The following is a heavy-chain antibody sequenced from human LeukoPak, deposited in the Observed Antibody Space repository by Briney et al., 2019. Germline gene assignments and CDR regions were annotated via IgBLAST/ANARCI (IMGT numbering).Heavy chain of an antibody. D-gene: IGHD3-22*01. CDR2: IYYSGST. Sequence: SETLSLTCTVSGGSISSGDCYWSWIRQPPGKGLEWIGYIYYSGSTYYNPSLKSRVTISVDTSKNQFSLKLSSVTAADTAVYYCARGTYYYDNSGSNWFDPWGQGTLVTVSS. V-gene: IGHV4-30-4*08. CDR1: GGSISSGDCY. CDR3: ARGTYYYDNSGSNWFDP. J-gene: IGHJ5*02.